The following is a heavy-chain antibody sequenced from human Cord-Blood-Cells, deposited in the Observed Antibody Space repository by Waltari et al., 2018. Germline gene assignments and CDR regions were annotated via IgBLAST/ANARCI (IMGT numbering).Heavy chain of an antibody. CDR1: GGSFSGYY. Sequence: QVQLQQWGAGLLKPSETLSLTCAVYGGSFSGYYWRWIRQPPGKGLEWIGEINQRGSPSYNRALKSRVTLSVDTAKNQFSLKLSSVTAADTAVYYCASVYSSSWYWFDPWGQGTLVTVSS. D-gene: IGHD6-13*01. CDR2: INQRGSP. J-gene: IGHJ5*02. V-gene: IGHV4-34*01. CDR3: ASVYSSSWYWFDP.